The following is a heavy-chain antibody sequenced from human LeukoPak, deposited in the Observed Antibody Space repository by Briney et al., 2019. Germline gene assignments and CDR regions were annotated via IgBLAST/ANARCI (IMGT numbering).Heavy chain of an antibody. J-gene: IGHJ5*02. CDR1: GFAFSSYW. Sequence: GGSLRLSCAASGFAFSSYWMAWVRQAPGKGLEWVANIDQDGTEKYYVDSVRGRFTISRDNAKNSLYLQMNSLRAEDTAVYYCARENDFWSGYYSPAFGPWGQGTLVTVS. CDR2: IDQDGTEK. CDR3: ARENDFWSGYYSPAFGP. D-gene: IGHD3-3*01. V-gene: IGHV3-7*01.